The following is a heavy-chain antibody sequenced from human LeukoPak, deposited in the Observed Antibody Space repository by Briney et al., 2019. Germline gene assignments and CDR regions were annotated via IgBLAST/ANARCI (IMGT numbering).Heavy chain of an antibody. V-gene: IGHV4-38-2*02. CDR2: ICHSGST. Sequence: SETLSLTCTVSGYSISSGYYWGWIRQPPGKGLEWIGSICHSGSTYYNPSLKSRVTISVDTSKNQFSLKLSSVTAADTAVYYCARNGYMDVWGKGTTVTVSS. J-gene: IGHJ6*03. D-gene: IGHD2-8*01. CDR3: ARNGYMDV. CDR1: GYSISSGYY.